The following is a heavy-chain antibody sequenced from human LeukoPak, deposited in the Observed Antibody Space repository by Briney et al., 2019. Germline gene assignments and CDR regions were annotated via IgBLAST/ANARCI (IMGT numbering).Heavy chain of an antibody. CDR3: ARDLSGYYDFWSGYYEKDY. V-gene: IGHV1-18*01. CDR1: GYTFTSYG. D-gene: IGHD3-3*01. J-gene: IGHJ4*02. Sequence: GASVKVSCKASGYTFTSYGISWVRQAPGQGLEWMGWISAYNGNTNYAQKLQGRVTMTTDTSTSTAYMELRSLRSDDTAVYYCARDLSGYYDFWSGYYEKDYWGQGTLVTVSP. CDR2: ISAYNGNT.